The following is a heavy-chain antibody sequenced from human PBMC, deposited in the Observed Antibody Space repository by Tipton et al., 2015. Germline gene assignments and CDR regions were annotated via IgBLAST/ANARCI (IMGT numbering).Heavy chain of an antibody. J-gene: IGHJ3*02. CDR3: ARSAGYCSGGSCYSDPFDI. CDR2: INWTGGMT. CDR1: GFTFDDYA. Sequence: SLRLSCVASGFTFDDYAMHWVRQAPGKGLEWVAGINWTGGMTAHADSVGGRFTISRDNAKNSLYLQMDSVRPEDTALYYCARSAGYCSGGSCYSDPFDIWGQGTMVTVSS. D-gene: IGHD2-15*01. V-gene: IGHV3-9*01.